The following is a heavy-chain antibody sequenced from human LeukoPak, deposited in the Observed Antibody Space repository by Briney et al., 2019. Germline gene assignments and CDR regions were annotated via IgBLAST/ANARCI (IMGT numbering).Heavy chain of an antibody. D-gene: IGHD4-17*01. CDR3: ARDVHGDYGSGWFDP. CDR1: GGTFNNSA. J-gene: IGHJ5*02. Sequence: SVKVSCKTSGGTFNNSAISWVRQAPGQGLEWLGGIMPLFGTASYAQKFQGRVTITKDESTRTVYLELTSLTSDDTAVYYCARDVHGDYGSGWFDPWGQGTLVSVSS. CDR2: IMPLFGTA. V-gene: IGHV1-69*05.